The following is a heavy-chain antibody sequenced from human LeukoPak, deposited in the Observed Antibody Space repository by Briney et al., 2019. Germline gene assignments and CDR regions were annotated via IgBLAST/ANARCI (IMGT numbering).Heavy chain of an antibody. J-gene: IGHJ6*04. CDR2: IYHSGST. D-gene: IGHD2-15*01. CDR3: ARGAQLVDIVVVVAATGMDV. V-gene: IGHV4-38-2*02. CDR1: GYSISSGYY. Sequence: SETLSLTCTVSGYSISSGYYWGWIRQPPGKGLEWIGSIYHSGSTYYNPSLKSRVTISVDTSKNQFSLKLSSVTAADTAVYYCARGAQLVDIVVVVAATGMDVWGKGTTVTVSS.